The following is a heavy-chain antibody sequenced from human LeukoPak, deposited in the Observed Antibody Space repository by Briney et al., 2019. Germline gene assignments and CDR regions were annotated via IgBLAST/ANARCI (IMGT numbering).Heavy chain of an antibody. CDR3: AKYAFQGVIKSSLFDY. CDR1: GFTFSSYA. V-gene: IGHV3-23*01. D-gene: IGHD3-10*01. J-gene: IGHJ4*02. Sequence: GGSLRLSCAASGFTFSSYAMSWVRQAPGKGLEWVSAISGSGGSTYYADSVKGRFTISRDNSKNTLYLQMNSLRAEDTAVYYCAKYAFQGVIKSSLFDYWGQGTLVTVSS. CDR2: ISGSGGST.